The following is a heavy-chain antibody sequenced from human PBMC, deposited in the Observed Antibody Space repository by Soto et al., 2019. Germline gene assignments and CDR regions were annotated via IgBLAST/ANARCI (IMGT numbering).Heavy chain of an antibody. CDR2: IYYSGST. J-gene: IGHJ5*02. Sequence: QVQLQESGPGLVKPSETLSLTCTVSGGSVSSGSYYWSWIRQPPGKGLEWIGYIYYSGSTNYHPSLKSRVTISVYTSKNQFSLKLSSVTAADTAVYYCARAYYRARFDPWGQGTLVTVSS. V-gene: IGHV4-61*01. D-gene: IGHD3-10*01. CDR3: ARAYYRARFDP. CDR1: GGSVSSGSYY.